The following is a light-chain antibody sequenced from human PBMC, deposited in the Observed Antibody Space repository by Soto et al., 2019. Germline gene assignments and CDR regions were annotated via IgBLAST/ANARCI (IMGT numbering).Light chain of an antibody. CDR2: GAS. CDR3: QQADSFPLT. Sequence: DIQMTQSPSLVSASVGDRVTITCRASQGVTSGLAWYQQKPGKAPNLLIYGASNLQSGVPSRFSGSGSGTDFTLTISSLQPEDFATYYCQQADSFPLTCGGGTKV. V-gene: IGKV1-12*01. J-gene: IGKJ4*01. CDR1: QGVTSG.